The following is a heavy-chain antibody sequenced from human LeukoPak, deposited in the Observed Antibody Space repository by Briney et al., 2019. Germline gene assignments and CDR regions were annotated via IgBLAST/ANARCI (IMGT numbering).Heavy chain of an antibody. D-gene: IGHD6-13*01. Sequence: GGSLRLSCAASGFTFSSYAMSWVRQAPGKGLEWVAFIRYDGSNKYYADSVKGRFTISRDNSKNTLYLQMNSLRAEDTALYYCARGEGVPAAGPSQREQEHYFDYWGQGTLVTVSS. J-gene: IGHJ4*02. V-gene: IGHV3-30*02. CDR1: GFTFSSYA. CDR2: IRYDGSNK. CDR3: ARGEGVPAAGPSQREQEHYFDY.